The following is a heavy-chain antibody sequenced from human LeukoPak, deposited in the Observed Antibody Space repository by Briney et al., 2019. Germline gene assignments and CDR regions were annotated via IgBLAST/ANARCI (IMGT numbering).Heavy chain of an antibody. Sequence: SQTLSLTCTVSGGSLSRGSYYWSWIRQPAGEGLEWVGRIYTSGSTNYTPSLKSRVTISVATSKHQFSLKLSSVTAADTAVYYCAREGPHYYDSSGSLRWGQGTLVTVSS. CDR1: GGSLSRGSYY. CDR2: IYTSGST. J-gene: IGHJ4*02. CDR3: AREGPHYYDSSGSLR. D-gene: IGHD3-22*01. V-gene: IGHV4-61*02.